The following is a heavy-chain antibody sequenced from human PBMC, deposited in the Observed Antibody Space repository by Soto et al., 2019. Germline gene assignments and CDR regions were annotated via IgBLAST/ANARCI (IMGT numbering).Heavy chain of an antibody. Sequence: ASVKVSCRASGYAFTDHYIHWVRQAPGQGLEWMGLISPDGGSTRYSQKFQARITMTRDTSTSTVYMELSSLRSEDTAVYYCARAPRGGVIIVITSAQIDYWGQGTLVTVSS. CDR3: ARAPRGGVIIVITSAQIDY. CDR1: GYAFTDHY. V-gene: IGHV1-46*01. D-gene: IGHD3-3*01. J-gene: IGHJ4*02. CDR2: ISPDGGST.